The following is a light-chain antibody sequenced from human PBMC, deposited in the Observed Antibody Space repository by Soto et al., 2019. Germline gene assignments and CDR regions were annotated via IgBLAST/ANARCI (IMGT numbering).Light chain of an antibody. CDR1: SSNIGSNT. V-gene: IGLV1-44*01. CDR3: AAGDDSLNGDV. CDR2: SNN. Sequence: QSVLTQPPSASGTPGQRVTISCSGSSSNIGSNTVNWYQQLPGTAPTLLLYSNNQQPSGVPDRFSGSKSGTSASLAISGLQSEDAADYYCAAGDDSLNGDVFGTGTKVTVL. J-gene: IGLJ1*01.